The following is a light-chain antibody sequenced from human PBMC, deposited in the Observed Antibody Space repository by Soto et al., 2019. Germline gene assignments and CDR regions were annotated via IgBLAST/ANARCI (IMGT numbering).Light chain of an antibody. CDR1: SSNIGSNT. CDR3: AAWDDSLNGVI. V-gene: IGLV1-44*01. Sequence: VLTQPPSASGTPGQRVTVSCSGSSSNIGSNTVNWYQQLPGTAPKLLIYSNNQRPSGVPDRFSGSKSGTSASLAISGLQSEDEADYYCAAWDDSLNGVIFGGGTKLTVL. J-gene: IGLJ2*01. CDR2: SNN.